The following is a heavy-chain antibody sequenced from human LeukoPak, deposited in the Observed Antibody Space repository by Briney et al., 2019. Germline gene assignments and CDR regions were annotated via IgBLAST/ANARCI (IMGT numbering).Heavy chain of an antibody. V-gene: IGHV4-30-4*08. D-gene: IGHD3-22*01. CDR3: ARTYYYDSSGYFRDAFDI. Sequence: SETLSLTCTVSGGSISSSSNYWGWIRQPPGKGLEWIGYIYYSGSTYYNPSLKSRVTISVDTSKNQFSLKLSSVTAADTAVYYCARTYYYDSSGYFRDAFDIWGQGTMVTVSS. J-gene: IGHJ3*02. CDR1: GGSISSSSNY. CDR2: IYYSGST.